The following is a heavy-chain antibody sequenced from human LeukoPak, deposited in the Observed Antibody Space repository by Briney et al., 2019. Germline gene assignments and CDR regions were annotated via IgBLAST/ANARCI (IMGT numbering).Heavy chain of an antibody. D-gene: IGHD6-6*01. CDR2: ITSGTTYI. J-gene: IGHJ4*02. Sequence: PGGSLRLSCAASGFTFSDYNMNWVRQSPEKGLEWVSSITSGTTYIYYADSVRGRFTLSRDNAKNSLYLQMNSLRAEDTAVNYCARWPYSSSYYFDYWGQGTLVTVSS. CDR3: ARWPYSSSYYFDY. CDR1: GFTFSDYN. V-gene: IGHV3-21*01.